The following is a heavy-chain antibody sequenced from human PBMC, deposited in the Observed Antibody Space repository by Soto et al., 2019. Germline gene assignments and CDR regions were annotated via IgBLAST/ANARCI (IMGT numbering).Heavy chain of an antibody. D-gene: IGHD2-15*01. V-gene: IGHV1-2*02. CDR3: ARVPLVEDYYYGMDV. J-gene: IGHJ6*01. Sequence: ASVKVSCKASGYTFTGYYMHWVRQAPGQGLEWMGWINPNSGGTNYAQKFQGRVTMTRDTSISTAYMELSRLRSDDTAVYYCARVPLVEDYYYGMDVWGQVTTVTVTS. CDR1: GYTFTGYY. CDR2: INPNSGGT.